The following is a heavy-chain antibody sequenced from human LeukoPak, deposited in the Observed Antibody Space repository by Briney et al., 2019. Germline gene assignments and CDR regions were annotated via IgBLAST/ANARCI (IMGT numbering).Heavy chain of an antibody. D-gene: IGHD3-10*01. CDR2: INPNTGGT. V-gene: IGHV1-2*02. Sequence: AASVKVSCKASGYTFTSYGISWVRQAPGQGLEWMGWINPNTGGTNYAQKFQGRVTMTRDTSISAAYMELSRLRSDDTAVYYCARDQLVLLWFGESERIGELDYWGQGTLVTVSS. CDR3: ARDQLVLLWFGESERIGELDY. CDR1: GYTFTSYG. J-gene: IGHJ4*02.